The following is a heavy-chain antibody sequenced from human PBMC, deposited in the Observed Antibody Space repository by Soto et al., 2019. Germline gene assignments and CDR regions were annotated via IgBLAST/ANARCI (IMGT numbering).Heavy chain of an antibody. CDR3: ARGPRRIVATIYVKGMDY. CDR1: GYSISSSNW. Sequence: SETLSLTCAVSGYSISSSNWWGWIRQPPGKGLEWIGYIYYSGSTYYNPSLKSRVTMSVDTSKNQFSLKLSSVTAADTAVYYCARGPRRIVATIYVKGMDYWGQGTLVTVSS. D-gene: IGHD5-12*01. V-gene: IGHV4-28*03. CDR2: IYYSGST. J-gene: IGHJ4*02.